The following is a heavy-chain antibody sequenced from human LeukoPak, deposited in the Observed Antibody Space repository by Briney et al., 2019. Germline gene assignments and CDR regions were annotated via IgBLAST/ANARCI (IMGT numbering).Heavy chain of an antibody. J-gene: IGHJ6*03. CDR2: IYFSGYT. V-gene: IGHV4-59*11. D-gene: IGHD6-25*01. Sequence: SETLSLTCVVSGGSISSHYWSWIRQPPGKGLEWIGYIYFSGYTNHNPSLKSRVTISVDTSNNQFSLRLSSVTAADTAVYYCARSERRAQKDTYYNHYYYMDVWGKGTTVTASS. CDR3: ARSERRAQKDTYYNHYYYMDV. CDR1: GGSISSHY.